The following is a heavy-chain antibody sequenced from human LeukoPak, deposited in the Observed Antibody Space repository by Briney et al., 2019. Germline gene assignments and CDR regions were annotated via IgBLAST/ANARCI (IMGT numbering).Heavy chain of an antibody. CDR2: ISSSSSYT. CDR3: ARDGRTYYDILTTNWFDP. Sequence: PGGSLRLSCAASGFTFSNAWMSWIRQAPGKGLEWVSYISSSSSYTNYADSVKGRFTISRDNAKNSLYLQMNSLRAEDTAVYYCARDGRTYYDILTTNWFDPWGQGTLVTVSS. V-gene: IGHV3-11*06. D-gene: IGHD3-9*01. J-gene: IGHJ5*02. CDR1: GFTFSNAW.